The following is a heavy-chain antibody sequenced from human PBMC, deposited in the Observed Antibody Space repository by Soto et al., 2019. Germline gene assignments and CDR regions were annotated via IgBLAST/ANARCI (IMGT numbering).Heavy chain of an antibody. D-gene: IGHD2-15*01. V-gene: IGHV4-30-4*01. CDR3: VRWRVVFFPTAEEVDV. Sequence: PSETLSLTCTVSGGSITSGDHYWNWIRQPPGKGLEWIGYIYYSGNTYYNPSLKSRVTISTDTSKNQFSLKLSSVTAADTAVYFCVRWRVVFFPTAEEVDVWGLGTTVTVSS. CDR2: IYYSGNT. CDR1: GGSITSGDHY. J-gene: IGHJ6*02.